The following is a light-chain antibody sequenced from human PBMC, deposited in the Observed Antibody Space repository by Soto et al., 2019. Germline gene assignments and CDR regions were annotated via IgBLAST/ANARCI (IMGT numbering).Light chain of an antibody. CDR1: QSVSSN. CDR3: QQYNNWPRT. J-gene: IGKJ1*01. CDR2: GAS. V-gene: IGKV3-15*01. Sequence: EIVMTQSPATLSVSAAQRATLSCRASQSVSSNLAWYQQKPGQAPRLLIYGASTRATGIPARFSGSGSGTEFTLTISSLQSEDFAVYYCQQYNNWPRTFGQGTKV.